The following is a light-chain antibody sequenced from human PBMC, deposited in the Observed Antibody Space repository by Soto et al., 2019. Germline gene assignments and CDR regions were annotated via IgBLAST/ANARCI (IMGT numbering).Light chain of an antibody. V-gene: IGLV2-14*01. CDR3: SSYTSSSTPA. J-gene: IGLJ2*01. CDR2: DVS. Sequence: QSALTQPASVSGSPGQSITISCTGTSSDVGGYNYVSWYQQHPGKAPKLMIYDVSNRPSWVSNRFSGSKSGNTASLTISGLQAEDEADYYCSSYTSSSTPAFGGGTKLTVL. CDR1: SSDVGGYNY.